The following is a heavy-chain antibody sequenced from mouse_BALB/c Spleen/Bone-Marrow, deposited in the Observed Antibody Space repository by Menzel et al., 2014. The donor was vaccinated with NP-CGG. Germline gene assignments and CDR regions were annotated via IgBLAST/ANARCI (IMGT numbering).Heavy chain of an antibody. J-gene: IGHJ3*01. CDR2: INPSTGYT. V-gene: IGHV1-7*01. D-gene: IGHD2-4*01. CDR3: ARYPYYDYDGFAY. CDR1: GYTFTSYW. Sequence: QVQLQQSGAELAKPGASVKMSCKASGYTFTSYWMHWVKQRPGQGLEWIGYINPSTGYTEYNQKFKDKATLTADKSSSTAYMQLSSLTSEESAVYYCARYPYYDYDGFAYWGQGTLVTVSA.